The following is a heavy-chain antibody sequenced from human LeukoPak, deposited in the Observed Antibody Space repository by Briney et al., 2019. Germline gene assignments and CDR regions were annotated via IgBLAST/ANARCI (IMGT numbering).Heavy chain of an antibody. Sequence: GGSLRLSCAASGFTFSSYAMHWVRQAPGKGLEWVSYISSSSSTIYYADSVKGRFTISRDNAKNSLYLQMNSLRAEDTAVYYCARDPRYGGGPRDAFDIWGQGTMVTVSS. CDR2: ISSSSSTI. V-gene: IGHV3-48*01. CDR1: GFTFSSYA. CDR3: ARDPRYGGGPRDAFDI. J-gene: IGHJ3*02. D-gene: IGHD4-23*01.